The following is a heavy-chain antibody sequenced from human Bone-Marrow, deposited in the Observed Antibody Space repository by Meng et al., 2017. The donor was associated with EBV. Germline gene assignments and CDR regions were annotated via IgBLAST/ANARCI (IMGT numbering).Heavy chain of an antibody. CDR3: ARDSMITFGGVIAPNWFDP. CDR2: ISSSSSYI. Sequence: EVQLVESGXXLXKPGGXXRXXXXXXGFTFSSYSMNWVRQAPGKGLEWVSSISSSSSYIYYADSVKGRFTISRDNAKNSLYLQMNSLRAEDTAVYYCARDSMITFGGVIAPNWFDPWGQGTLVTVSS. J-gene: IGHJ5*02. D-gene: IGHD3-16*02. V-gene: IGHV3-21*01. CDR1: GFTFSSYS.